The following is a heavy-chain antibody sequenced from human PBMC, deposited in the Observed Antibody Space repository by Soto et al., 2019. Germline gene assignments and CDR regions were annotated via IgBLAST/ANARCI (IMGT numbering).Heavy chain of an antibody. V-gene: IGHV1-69*05. CDR2: IIPIFGTT. Sequence: QVQLVQSGAEVKKPGSSVKVSCKASGGTFSSYAISWVRQAPGQGLEWMGGIIPIFGTTNYAQKFQGRVTIXXDDPTSAAHTELSSLRSADTAVYFCASGIDGDGYNLAVWAYWGQGTLVTLSS. D-gene: IGHD5-12*01. J-gene: IGHJ4*02. CDR3: ASGIDGDGYNLAVWAY. CDR1: GGTFSSYA.